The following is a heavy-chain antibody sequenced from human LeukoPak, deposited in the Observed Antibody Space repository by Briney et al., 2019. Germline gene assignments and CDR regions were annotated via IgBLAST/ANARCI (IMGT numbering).Heavy chain of an antibody. CDR2: IYYSGST. CDR1: GFTFGDYY. D-gene: IGHD4-17*01. V-gene: IGHV4-59*08. J-gene: IGHJ4*02. CDR3: ARHKSVPRKSIANRMTTVTRRDLDY. Sequence: PGGSLRLSCVASGFTFGDYYMSWIRQVPGRGLEWIGYIYYSGSTNYNPSLKSRVTISVDTSKNQFSLKLSSVTAADTAVYYCARHKSVPRKSIANRMTTVTRRDLDYWGQGTLVTVSS.